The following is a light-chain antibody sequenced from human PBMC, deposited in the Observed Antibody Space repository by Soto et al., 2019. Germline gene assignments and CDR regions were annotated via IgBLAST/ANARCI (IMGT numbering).Light chain of an antibody. Sequence: DIQMTQSPSTLSASVGDRVSITCRASDNIVHWVAWYQQKPGKAPKLLIYDVSALKRGVPPRFSGSGSGTEFTLTISSLQPEDFATYYCQQYDSFSVTFGQGTKVDI. V-gene: IGKV1-5*01. CDR3: QQYDSFSVT. CDR1: DNIVHW. CDR2: DVS. J-gene: IGKJ1*01.